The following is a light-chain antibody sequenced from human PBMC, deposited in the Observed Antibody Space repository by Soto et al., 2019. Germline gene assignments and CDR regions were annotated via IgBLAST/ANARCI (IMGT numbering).Light chain of an antibody. J-gene: IGKJ1*01. CDR3: QQVNSYPRT. CDR2: AAS. CDR1: QDISRY. V-gene: IGKV1-9*01. Sequence: DIQWTEYPSFLSAAVGDRVTITCRASQDISRYLAWYQQKPGKAPKLLICAASTLQNGVSSRFSGSGSGTEFTLTISSLQPEDFATYYCQQVNSYPRTFGQGTKVEIK.